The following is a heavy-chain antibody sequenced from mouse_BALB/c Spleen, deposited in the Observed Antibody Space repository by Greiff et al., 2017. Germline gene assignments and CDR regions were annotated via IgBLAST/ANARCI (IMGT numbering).Heavy chain of an antibody. J-gene: IGHJ3*01. CDR1: GYAFSSYW. CDR3: ARRDDGYPFAY. CDR2: IYPGDGDT. D-gene: IGHD2-3*01. Sequence: QVQLQQSGAELVRPGSSVKISCKASGYAFSSYWMNWVKQRPGQGLEWIGQIYPGDGDTNYNGKFKGKATLTADKSSSTAYMQLSSLTSEDSAVYFCARRDDGYPFAYWGQGTLVTVSA. V-gene: IGHV1-80*01.